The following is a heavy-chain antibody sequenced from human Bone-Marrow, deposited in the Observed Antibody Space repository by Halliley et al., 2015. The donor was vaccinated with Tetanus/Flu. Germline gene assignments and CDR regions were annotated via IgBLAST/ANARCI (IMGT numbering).Heavy chain of an antibody. CDR2: IYYSGST. CDR1: GASMSSGGYY. V-gene: IGHV4-31*03. Sequence: TLSLTCTVSGASMSSGGYYWTWIRQHPGKGLEWIGSIYYSGSTYYNPSLKSRVTISLDTSKNQFPLKLSSVTAADTAVYYCARGLGDRVYCSSTTCYYYYGMDVWGQGTTVTVSS. D-gene: IGHD2-2*01. J-gene: IGHJ6*02. CDR3: ARGLGDRVYCSSTTCYYYYGMDV.